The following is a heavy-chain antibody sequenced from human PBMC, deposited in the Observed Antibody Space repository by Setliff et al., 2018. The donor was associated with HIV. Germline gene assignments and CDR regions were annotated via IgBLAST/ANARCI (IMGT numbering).Heavy chain of an antibody. J-gene: IGHJ6*03. V-gene: IGHV1-3*03. D-gene: IGHD1-7*01. CDR3: ARGASSETSDSPRIDYFYYLDV. CDR1: GYSFSSCA. CDR2: INAAKGNT. Sequence: ASVKVSCKASGYSFSSCAIHWVRQAPGQRPEWMGWINAAKGNTKYAEELQGRVTITRDTSARTVYMELRSLRSEDTAVYYCARGASSETSDSPRIDYFYYLDVWGKGTTVTVSS.